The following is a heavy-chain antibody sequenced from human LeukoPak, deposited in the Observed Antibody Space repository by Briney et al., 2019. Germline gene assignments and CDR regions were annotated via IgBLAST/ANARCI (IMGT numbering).Heavy chain of an antibody. J-gene: IGHJ4*02. V-gene: IGHV4-59*08. CDR1: GGSISTYY. D-gene: IGHD1-26*01. CDR3: ARHGGTLDYFDY. Sequence: PSETLSLTCNVSGGSISTYYWSWIRQPPGKGLEWIGYISDGGVTSYNPSLKGRVTISVDSPKNRFSLRLTSLTAVDTALYYCARHGGTLDYFDYWGPGPLVTVSS. CDR2: ISDGGVT.